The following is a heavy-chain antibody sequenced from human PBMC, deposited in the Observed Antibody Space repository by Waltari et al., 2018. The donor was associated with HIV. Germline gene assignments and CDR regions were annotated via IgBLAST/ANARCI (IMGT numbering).Heavy chain of an antibody. V-gene: IGHV3-48*01. CDR2: ISSRHSTM. Sequence: EVHLVESGGGLVQPGGSLRLTCTASEATSRGYSMNWVRQAPGKGLEWISYISSRHSTMFYSDSVKGRFTISRDNAKSSLYLEMTNLRVEDTAVYYCATDFWSGHPDYWGQGTLVTVSS. D-gene: IGHD3-3*01. CDR1: EATSRGYS. J-gene: IGHJ4*02. CDR3: ATDFWSGHPDY.